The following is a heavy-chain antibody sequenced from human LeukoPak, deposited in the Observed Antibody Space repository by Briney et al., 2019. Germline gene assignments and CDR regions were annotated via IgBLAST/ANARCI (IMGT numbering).Heavy chain of an antibody. D-gene: IGHD3-16*01. J-gene: IGHJ6*03. V-gene: IGHV4-59*12. Sequence: SETLSLTCTVSGGSISSYYWSWIRQPPGKGLEWIGYIYYSGSTNYNPSLKSRVTISVDTSKNQFSLKLSSVTAADTAVYYCAREGMGDRSYYYYYMDVWGKGTTVTVSS. CDR1: GGSISSYY. CDR3: AREGMGDRSYYYYYMDV. CDR2: IYYSGST.